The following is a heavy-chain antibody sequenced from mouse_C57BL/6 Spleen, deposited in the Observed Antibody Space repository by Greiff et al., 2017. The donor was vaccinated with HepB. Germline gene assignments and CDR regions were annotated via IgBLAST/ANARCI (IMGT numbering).Heavy chain of an antibody. D-gene: IGHD3-1*01. J-gene: IGHJ3*01. CDR3: ARGSAWFAY. CDR1: GYAFSSSW. Sequence: VQLQQSGPELVKPGASVKISCKASGYAFSSSWMNWVKQRPGKGLEWIGRIYPGDGDTNYNGKFKGKATLTADKSSSTAYMQLSSLTSEDSAVSFCARGSAWFAYWGQGTLVTVSA. CDR2: IYPGDGDT. V-gene: IGHV1-82*01.